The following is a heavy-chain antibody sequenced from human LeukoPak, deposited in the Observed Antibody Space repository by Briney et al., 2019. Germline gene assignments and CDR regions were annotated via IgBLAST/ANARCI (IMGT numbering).Heavy chain of an antibody. CDR1: GFTFSSYA. Sequence: PGGSLRLSCAASGFTFSSYAMHWVRQAPGKGLEWVAVISYDGSNKYYADSVKGRFTISRDNYKNTLYLQMNSLRAEDTAVYYCARAGGRLKARIVVVPAAMGYFDYWGQGTLVTVSS. D-gene: IGHD2-2*01. CDR3: ARAGGRLKARIVVVPAAMGYFDY. CDR2: ISYDGSNK. V-gene: IGHV3-30*04. J-gene: IGHJ4*02.